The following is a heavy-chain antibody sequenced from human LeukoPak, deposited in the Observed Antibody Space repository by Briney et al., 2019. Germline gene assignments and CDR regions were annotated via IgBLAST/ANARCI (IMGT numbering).Heavy chain of an antibody. J-gene: IGHJ3*02. D-gene: IGHD4-17*01. V-gene: IGHV3-23*01. Sequence: GGSLRLSCAASGFTFSSYAMSWVRQAPGKGLEWVSAISGSGGSTYYADSVKGRFTISRDNSKNTLYLQMNSLRAEDTAVYYCAKDSFEASVTTRAFDIWGQGTMVAVSS. CDR3: AKDSFEASVTTRAFDI. CDR2: ISGSGGST. CDR1: GFTFSSYA.